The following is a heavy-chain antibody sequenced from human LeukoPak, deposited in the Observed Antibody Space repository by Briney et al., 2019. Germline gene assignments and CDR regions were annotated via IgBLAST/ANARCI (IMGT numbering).Heavy chain of an antibody. Sequence: PGGSLRLSCAASGFTVSSSYMSGVRQAPGKGLEWVSVLYSDGSTYYADSVKGRFTISRDNSKNTLYLQMNSLRAEDTAVYYCARVFPPNYYDSSGYLFDYWGRGTLVTVSS. D-gene: IGHD3-22*01. CDR2: LYSDGST. V-gene: IGHV3-53*01. CDR3: ARVFPPNYYDSSGYLFDY. J-gene: IGHJ4*02. CDR1: GFTVSSSY.